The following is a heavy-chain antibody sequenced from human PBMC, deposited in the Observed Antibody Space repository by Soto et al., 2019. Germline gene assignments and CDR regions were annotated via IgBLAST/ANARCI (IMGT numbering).Heavy chain of an antibody. CDR3: AKVGRDYYYGMDV. CDR1: GFTFSSYG. V-gene: IGHV3-30*18. CDR2: ISYDGSNK. J-gene: IGHJ6*02. Sequence: PGGSLRLSCAASGFTFSSYGMHWVRQAPGKGLEWVAVISYDGSNKYYADYVKGRFTISRDNSKNTLYLQMNSLRAEDTAVYYCAKVGRDYYYGMDVWGQGTTVTVSS.